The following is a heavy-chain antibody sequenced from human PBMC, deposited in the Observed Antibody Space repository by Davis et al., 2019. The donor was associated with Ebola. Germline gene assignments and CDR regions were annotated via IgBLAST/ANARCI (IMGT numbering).Heavy chain of an antibody. CDR1: GFTFSSYA. CDR2: ISYDGSNK. V-gene: IGHV3-30*04. D-gene: IGHD3-3*01. J-gene: IGHJ4*02. CDR3: ARGHGYDFWSGYRY. Sequence: PGGSLRLSCAASGFTFSSYAMHWVRQAPGKGLEWVAVISYDGSNKYYADSVKGRFTISRDNSKNALYLQMSSLRAEDTAVYYCARGHGYDFWSGYRYWGQGTLVTVSS.